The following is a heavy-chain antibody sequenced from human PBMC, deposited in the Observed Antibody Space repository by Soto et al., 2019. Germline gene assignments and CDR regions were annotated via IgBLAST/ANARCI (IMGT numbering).Heavy chain of an antibody. V-gene: IGHV2-70*01. J-gene: IGHJ5*02. CDR3: ARIRRYCSGGSCSNWFDP. CDR1: GFSLSTSGMC. D-gene: IGHD2-15*01. CDR2: IDWDDDK. Sequence: SGPTLVNPTQTLTLTCTFSGFSLSTSGMCVSWIRQPPGKALEWLALIDWDDDKYYSTSLKTRLTISKDTSKNQVVLTMTNMDPVDTATYYCARIRRYCSGGSCSNWFDPWGQGTLVTVSS.